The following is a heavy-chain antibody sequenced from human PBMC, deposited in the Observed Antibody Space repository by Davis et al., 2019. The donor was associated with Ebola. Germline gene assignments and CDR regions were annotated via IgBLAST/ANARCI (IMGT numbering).Heavy chain of an antibody. CDR1: GYTFTGYY. Sequence: ASVKVSCKASGYTFTGYYMHWVRQAPGQGLEWMGWINPNSGGTNYAQKFQGWVTMTRDTSISTAYMELSRLRSDDTAVYYCARVPYDSSGYYFDYWGQGTLVTVSS. V-gene: IGHV1-2*04. CDR2: INPNSGGT. J-gene: IGHJ4*02. D-gene: IGHD3-22*01. CDR3: ARVPYDSSGYYFDY.